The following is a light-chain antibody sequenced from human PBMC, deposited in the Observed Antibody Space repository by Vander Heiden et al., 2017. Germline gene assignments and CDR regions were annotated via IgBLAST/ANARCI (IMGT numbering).Light chain of an antibody. CDR1: SSDVGGYNY. CDR2: DVS. J-gene: IGLJ3*02. V-gene: IGLV2-11*01. Sequence: QSALTQPCPVTGSPGQSATIPCTGTSSDVGGYNYVSWYPQHPGKAPKLMIYDVSKRPSGVPDRFSGSKSGNTASLTISGLQAEDEADYYCCSYAGSYTWVFGGGTKLTVL. CDR3: CSYAGSYTWV.